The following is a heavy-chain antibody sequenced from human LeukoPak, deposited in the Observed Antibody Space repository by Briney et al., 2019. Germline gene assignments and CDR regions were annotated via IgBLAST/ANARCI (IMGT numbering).Heavy chain of an antibody. CDR3: ARISGRLYYYYYMDV. V-gene: IGHV4-34*01. Sequence: SETLSLTCAVYGGSFSGYYWSWIRQPPGKGLEWIGEINHSGSTNYNPSLKSRVIISVDTSKNHFSPKLSSVTAADTAVYYCARISGRLYYYYYMDVWGKGTTVTVSS. J-gene: IGHJ6*03. CDR1: GGSFSGYY. CDR2: INHSGST. D-gene: IGHD6-19*01.